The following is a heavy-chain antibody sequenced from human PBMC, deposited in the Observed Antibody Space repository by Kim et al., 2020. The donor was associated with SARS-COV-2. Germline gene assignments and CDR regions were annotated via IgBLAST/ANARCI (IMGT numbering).Heavy chain of an antibody. J-gene: IGHJ3*02. D-gene: IGHD1-26*01. Sequence: ASVKVSCKVSGYTLTELSMHWVRQAPGKGLEWMGGFDPEDGETIYAQKFQGRVTMTEDTSTDTAYMELSSLGSEDTAVYYCTLADMGATRDAFDIWGQGTMVTVSS. V-gene: IGHV1-24*01. CDR3: TLADMGATRDAFDI. CDR2: FDPEDGET. CDR1: GYTLTELS.